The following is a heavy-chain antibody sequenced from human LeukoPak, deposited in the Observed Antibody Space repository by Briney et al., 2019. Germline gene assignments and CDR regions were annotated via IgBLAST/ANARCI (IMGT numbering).Heavy chain of an antibody. CDR1: GGSISNYY. Sequence: SETLSLTCTVSGGSISNYYWSWVRQPSGKGLDWIGYIDNSGSITYNPSLKSRVTISVDMSKNQFSLKLTSVTAADTAVYYCTRRGFMDAWGKGTTVSVSS. CDR3: TRRGFMDA. V-gene: IGHV4-59*01. CDR2: IDNSGSI. J-gene: IGHJ6*03.